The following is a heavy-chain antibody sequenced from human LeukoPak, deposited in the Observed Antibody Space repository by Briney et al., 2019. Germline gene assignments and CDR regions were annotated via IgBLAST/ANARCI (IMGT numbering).Heavy chain of an antibody. CDR1: GGSISSYY. D-gene: IGHD3-22*01. Sequence: PSETLSLTCTVSGGSISSYYWSWIRQPAGKGLEWIGRIYTSGSTNYNPSLKSRVTMSVDTSKSQFSLKLSSVTAADTAVYYCARDYYDSSGYYWWYFDYWGQGTLVTVSS. J-gene: IGHJ4*02. V-gene: IGHV4-4*07. CDR3: ARDYYDSSGYYWWYFDY. CDR2: IYTSGST.